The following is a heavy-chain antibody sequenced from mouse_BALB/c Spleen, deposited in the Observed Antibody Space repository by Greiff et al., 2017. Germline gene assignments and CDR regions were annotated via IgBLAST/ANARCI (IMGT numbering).Heavy chain of an antibody. CDR3: ARGGYGYYYAMDY. Sequence: EVHLVESGGGLVQPGGSRKLSCAASGFTFSSFGMHWVRQAPEKGLEWVAYISSGSSTIYYADTVKGRFTISRDNPKNTLFLQMTSLRSEDTAMYYCARGGYGYYYAMDYWGQGTSVTVSS. V-gene: IGHV5-17*02. CDR2: ISSGSSTI. D-gene: IGHD2-2*01. CDR1: GFTFSSFG. J-gene: IGHJ4*01.